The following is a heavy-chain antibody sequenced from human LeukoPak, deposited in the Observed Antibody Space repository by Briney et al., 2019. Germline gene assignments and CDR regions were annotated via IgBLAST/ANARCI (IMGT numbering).Heavy chain of an antibody. V-gene: IGHV1-69*13. D-gene: IGHD2-21*02. CDR3: ARAVVVVTDIPGLYYYYGMDV. J-gene: IGHJ6*02. CDR2: XXXXXGTA. CDR1: GXXXXXYX. Sequence: VXVSCTASGXXXXXYXXSWVXXAXGQXXXXMXXXXXXXGTANYAQKFQGRVTITADESTSTVYMELSSLRSEDTAVYYCARAVVVVTDIPGLYYYYGMDVWGQGTTVTVSS.